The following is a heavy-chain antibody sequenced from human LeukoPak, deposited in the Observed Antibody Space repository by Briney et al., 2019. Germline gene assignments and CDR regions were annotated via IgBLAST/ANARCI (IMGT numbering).Heavy chain of an antibody. CDR2: IYTSGST. CDR1: GGSISSGSYY. V-gene: IGHV4-61*02. D-gene: IGHD6-13*01. J-gene: IGHJ4*02. CDR3: ARDAPRSSWYLDY. Sequence: SQTLSLTCTVSGGSISSGSYYWSWIRQPAGKGLEYIGRIYTSGSTNYNPSLESRVTIPVDTSKNQFSLKLSSVTAADTAVYFCARDAPRSSWYLDYWGQGTLVTVSS.